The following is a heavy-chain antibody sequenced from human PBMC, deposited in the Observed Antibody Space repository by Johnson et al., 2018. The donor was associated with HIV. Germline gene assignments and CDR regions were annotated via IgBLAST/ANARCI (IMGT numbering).Heavy chain of an antibody. CDR3: AIDRIAARLWAFDI. J-gene: IGHJ3*02. V-gene: IGHV3-30*03. Sequence: QVQLVESGGGVVQPGRSLRLSCAASGFTLSSYGMHWVRQAPGKGLEWVAVISYDGSKKYHADSVTGRFTISRDNSKNTLYLQMNSLRAEDTAVYYCAIDRIAARLWAFDIWGQGTMVTVSS. CDR2: ISYDGSKK. CDR1: GFTLSSYG. D-gene: IGHD6-6*01.